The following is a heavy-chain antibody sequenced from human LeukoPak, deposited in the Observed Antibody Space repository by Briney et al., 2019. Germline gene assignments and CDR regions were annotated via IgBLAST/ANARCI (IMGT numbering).Heavy chain of an antibody. CDR3: ARLVGATGTDY. V-gene: IGHV1-69*02. J-gene: IGHJ4*02. D-gene: IGHD1-26*01. CDR2: IIPILGIA. Sequence: ASVKVSRKASGGTFSSYTISWVRQAPGQGLEWMGRIIPILGIANYAQKFQGRVTITADKSTSTAYMELSSLRSEDTAVYYCARLVGATGTDYWGQGTLVTVSS. CDR1: GGTFSSYT.